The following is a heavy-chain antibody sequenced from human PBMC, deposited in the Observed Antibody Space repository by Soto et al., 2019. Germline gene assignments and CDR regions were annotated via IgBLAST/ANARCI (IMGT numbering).Heavy chain of an antibody. D-gene: IGHD2-8*01. V-gene: IGHV3-30-3*01. Sequence: QVQLVESGGGVVQPGRSLRLSCAASGFTFSSYAIHWVRQAPGKGLEWVAVISYDGSNKYYADSVKGRFTISRDNPKNPXXLQLNRLRAEDTAVYYCARAWPALVHVYFFYGMDVWGQGTTVTVSS. CDR2: ISYDGSNK. J-gene: IGHJ6*02. CDR3: ARAWPALVHVYFFYGMDV. CDR1: GFTFSSYA.